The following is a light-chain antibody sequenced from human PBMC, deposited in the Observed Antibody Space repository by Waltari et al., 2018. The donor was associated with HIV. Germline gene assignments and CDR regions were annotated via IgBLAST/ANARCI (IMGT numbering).Light chain of an antibody. J-gene: IGKJ2*01. Sequence: DIQMTQSPSSLSGSVGERVTITCQASQDINNYLNWYQHKAGRAPKLLIYDATNLEIGVPSRFSGSGSGTDFTLTISNLQPEDIATYYCQHYDNFLHTFGQGTKLEIK. CDR3: QHYDNFLHT. CDR2: DAT. CDR1: QDINNY. V-gene: IGKV1-33*01.